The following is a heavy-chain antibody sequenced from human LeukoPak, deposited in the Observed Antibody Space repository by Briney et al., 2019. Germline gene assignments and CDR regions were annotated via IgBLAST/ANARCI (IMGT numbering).Heavy chain of an antibody. CDR1: GFTVSSNY. D-gene: IGHD3-22*01. J-gene: IGHJ4*02. Sequence: PGGSLRLSCAASGFTVSSNYMSWVRRAPGKGLEWVSVIYGNGATYYAESAKGRFTISRDNSKNTLYLQMNSLRAEDTAVYYCARENNYYDSSGSGYWGQGTLVTVSS. CDR3: ARENNYYDSSGSGY. CDR2: IYGNGAT. V-gene: IGHV3-53*01.